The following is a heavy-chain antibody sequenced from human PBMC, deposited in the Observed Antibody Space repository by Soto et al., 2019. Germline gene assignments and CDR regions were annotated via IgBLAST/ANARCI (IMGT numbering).Heavy chain of an antibody. J-gene: IGHJ4*02. CDR3: ARRGPSFDY. V-gene: IGHV3-48*01. CDR1: GFTFSSYS. Sequence: EVQLVESGGGLAQPGGSLRLSCAASGFTFSSYSMNWVRQAPGKGLEWDSYISSSSTTTHYADSVKGRFTISRDKAKNSLYIQMNSLRAEDTAVYYCARRGPSFDYWGQGTLVTVSS. CDR2: ISSSSTTT.